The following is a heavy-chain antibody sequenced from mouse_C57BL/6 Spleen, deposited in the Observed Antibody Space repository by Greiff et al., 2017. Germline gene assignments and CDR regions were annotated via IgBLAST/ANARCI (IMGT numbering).Heavy chain of an antibody. V-gene: IGHV1-42*01. J-gene: IGHJ2*01. Sequence: VQLKESGPELVKPGASVKISCKASGYSFTGYYMNWVKQSPEKSLEWIGEINPSTGGTTYNQKFKAEATLTVEKTSSTAYLQLKSLKSGDSAVYYCARRGRSYYFDYWGQGTTLTVSS. CDR3: ARRGRSYYFDY. CDR1: GYSFTGYY. CDR2: INPSTGGT.